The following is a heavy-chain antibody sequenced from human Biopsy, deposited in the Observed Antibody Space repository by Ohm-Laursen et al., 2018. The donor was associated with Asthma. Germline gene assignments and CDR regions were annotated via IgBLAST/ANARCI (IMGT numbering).Heavy chain of an antibody. J-gene: IGHJ4*02. CDR3: AKRRGYSDLTDFDH. Sequence: SLRLSCAAPGFVFRSHAMHWVRQAPGRGLEWVAVVSYDGGVVHYADSMKGRFTISRDNAKSTLYLQMNRLRTDDAAVYFCAKRRGYSDLTDFDHWGQGTLVTVSS. CDR1: GFVFRSHA. V-gene: IGHV3-30-3*02. D-gene: IGHD3-3*01. CDR2: VSYDGGVV.